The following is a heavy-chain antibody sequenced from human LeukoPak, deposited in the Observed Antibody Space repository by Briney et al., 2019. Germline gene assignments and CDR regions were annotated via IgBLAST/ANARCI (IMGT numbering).Heavy chain of an antibody. CDR3: AREYGAYTAFDS. CDR2: LNNDGSST. J-gene: IGHJ4*02. CDR1: GFTFSSYW. Sequence: GGSLRLSCAASGFTFSSYWMHWVRQAPGKGLVWVSRLNNDGSSTNYADSVKGRFTISRDNAKNTLYLQMNSLRAEDTAVYYCAREYGAYTAFDSWGQGTLVTVSS. V-gene: IGHV3-74*01. D-gene: IGHD4/OR15-4a*01.